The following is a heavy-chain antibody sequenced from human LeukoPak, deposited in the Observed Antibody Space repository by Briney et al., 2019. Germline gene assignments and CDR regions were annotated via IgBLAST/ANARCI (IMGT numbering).Heavy chain of an antibody. CDR2: ISNSGSDT. CDR3: ARDSSPVVLMVYAPGNFDY. V-gene: IGHV3-11*04. CDR1: RFTFSDYT. J-gene: IGHJ4*02. D-gene: IGHD2-8*01. Sequence: GGSLRLSCAASRFTFSDYTMTWIRQAPGKGLEWVSYISNSGSDTYSAESVRGRFSISRDNAKNSLYLQMNNLRAEDTAVYYCARDSSPVVLMVYAPGNFDYWGQGTLVTVSS.